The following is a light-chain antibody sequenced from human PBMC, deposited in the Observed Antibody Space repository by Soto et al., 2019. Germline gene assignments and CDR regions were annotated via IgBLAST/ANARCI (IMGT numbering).Light chain of an antibody. CDR1: SSDVGGYND. CDR2: EVS. Sequence: QSALTQPPSASGSPGQSVTISCTGTSSDVGGYNDVSWYQQHPGKAPKLMIYEVSKRPSGVPDRFSGSKSGNTASLTVSGLQAEDEADYYCSSYAGSNLGVFGGGTKVTVL. V-gene: IGLV2-8*01. J-gene: IGLJ2*01. CDR3: SSYAGSNLGV.